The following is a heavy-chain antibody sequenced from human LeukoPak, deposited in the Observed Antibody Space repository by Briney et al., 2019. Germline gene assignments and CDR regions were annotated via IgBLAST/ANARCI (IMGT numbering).Heavy chain of an antibody. CDR3: AKASGTGLDY. CDR2: ISYDGSNK. CDR1: GFTFSSYG. J-gene: IGHJ4*02. Sequence: SGGSLRLSCAASGFTFSSYGMHWVRQAPGKGLEWVAVISYDGSNKYYADSVKGRFTISRDNSKNTLYLQMNSLRAEDTAVYYCAKASGTGLDYWGQGTLVTVSS. V-gene: IGHV3-30*18. D-gene: IGHD1-1*01.